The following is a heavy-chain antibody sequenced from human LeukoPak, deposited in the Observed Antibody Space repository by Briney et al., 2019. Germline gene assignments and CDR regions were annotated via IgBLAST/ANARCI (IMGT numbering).Heavy chain of an antibody. CDR1: GFTFGDYA. D-gene: IGHD3-22*01. J-gene: IGHJ4*02. CDR3: TRVYYYDSSGEYYFDY. V-gene: IGHV3-49*04. Sequence: GGSLRLSCTASGFTFGDYAMSWVRQAPGKGLERVGFIRSKPYGGTRDYAASVKGRFTISRDDSKSIPYLQMNSLKTEDTAVYYCTRVYYYDSSGEYYFDYWGQGTLVTVSS. CDR2: IRSKPYGGTR.